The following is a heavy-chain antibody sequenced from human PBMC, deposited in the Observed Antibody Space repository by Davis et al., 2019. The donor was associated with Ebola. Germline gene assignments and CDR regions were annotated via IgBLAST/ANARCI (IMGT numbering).Heavy chain of an antibody. CDR2: IYYSGST. D-gene: IGHD6-19*01. CDR3: ARFGSSGCLDY. Sequence: SETLSLTCTVSGGSVSSGSYYWSWIRQPPGKGLEWIGYIYYSGSTNYNPSLKSRVTISVDTSKNQFSLKLSSVTAADTAVYYCARFGSSGCLDYWGQGTLVTVSS. CDR1: GGSVSSGSYY. V-gene: IGHV4-61*01. J-gene: IGHJ4*02.